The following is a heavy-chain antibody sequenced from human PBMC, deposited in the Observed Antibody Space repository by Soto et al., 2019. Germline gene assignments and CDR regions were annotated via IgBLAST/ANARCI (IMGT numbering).Heavy chain of an antibody. V-gene: IGHV3-23*01. D-gene: IGHD3-10*01. CDR2: ISGSGDGT. J-gene: IGHJ2*01. CDR3: AKSKSVTMVRGVNWYFDL. Sequence: EVQLLESGGGLVQPGGSLRLSCAGSGFTFNTFAMAWVRQAPGKGLEWVSGISGSGDGTYYAESVKGRFTISRDNSKNTAYLQMSSLSVDDTAVYYCAKSKSVTMVRGVNWYFDLWGRGTLVSVSS. CDR1: GFTFNTFA.